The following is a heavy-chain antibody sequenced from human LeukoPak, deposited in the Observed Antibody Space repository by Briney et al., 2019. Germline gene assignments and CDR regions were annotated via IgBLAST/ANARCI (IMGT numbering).Heavy chain of an antibody. V-gene: IGHV3-48*03. J-gene: IGHJ4*02. CDR3: AGSYYYDSSGLDY. Sequence: GGSLRLSCAASGFTFSSYEMNWVRQAPGKGLEWVSYISSSGSTIYYADSVKGRFTISRDNAKNSLYLQMNSLRAEDTAVYYCAGSYYYDSSGLDYWGQGTLVTVSS. CDR2: ISSSGSTI. D-gene: IGHD3-22*01. CDR1: GFTFSSYE.